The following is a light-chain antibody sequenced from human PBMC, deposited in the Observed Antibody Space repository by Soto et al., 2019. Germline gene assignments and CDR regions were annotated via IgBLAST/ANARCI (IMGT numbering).Light chain of an antibody. Sequence: EIVLTRSPATLSLSPGEIATLSCRASQSVSSYFAWYQQKPGQAPRLLIYDASNRATGIPARFSGSGSGTDITLTISSLEPEDFAVYYCQQRSNWPLTFGQGTKVEIK. CDR3: QQRSNWPLT. V-gene: IGKV3-11*01. CDR1: QSVSSY. CDR2: DAS. J-gene: IGKJ1*01.